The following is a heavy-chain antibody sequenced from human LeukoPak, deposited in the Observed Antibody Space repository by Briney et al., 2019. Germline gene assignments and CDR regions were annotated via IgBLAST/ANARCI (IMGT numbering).Heavy chain of an antibody. J-gene: IGHJ6*04. CDR1: GYTFTSYA. CDR2: INAGNGNT. CDR3: ARDDYYYYGMDV. Sequence: ASVKVSCKASGYTFTSYAMHWVRQAPGQRLEWMGWINAGNGNTKYSQKFQGRVTITGDTSASTAYMELSSLRSEDTAVYYCARDDYYYYGMDVWGKGTTVTVSS. V-gene: IGHV1-3*01.